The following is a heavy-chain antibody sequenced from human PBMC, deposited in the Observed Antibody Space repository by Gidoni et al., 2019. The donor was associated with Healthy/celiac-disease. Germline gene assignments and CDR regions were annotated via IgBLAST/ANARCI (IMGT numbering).Heavy chain of an antibody. V-gene: IGHV4-30-4*01. CDR2: VYSSGTT. CDR3: ASETPAAIGYNWFDP. J-gene: IGHJ5*02. CDR1: GATISGGGYY. Sequence: AQLQESGPGQAKPPQSPFPTCTVTGATISGGGYYWSWIRHPPGKGLGWTVYVYSSGTTYYNPSLKSPVTITLATSKNQFSLKLSSMTTADTAVYYCASETPAAIGYNWFDPWGQGTLVTVSS. D-gene: IGHD2-2*02.